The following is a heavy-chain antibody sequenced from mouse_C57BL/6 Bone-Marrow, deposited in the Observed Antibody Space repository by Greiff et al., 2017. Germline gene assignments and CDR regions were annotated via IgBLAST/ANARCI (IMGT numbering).Heavy chain of an antibody. CDR2: LWRGGST. CDR3: AKSRRFDSYAMDY. CDR1: GFSLTSYG. V-gene: IGHV2-5*01. J-gene: IGHJ4*01. D-gene: IGHD2-13*01. Sequence: VQLQQSGPGLVQPSQSLSITCTVSGFSLTSYGVHWVRPSPGKGLEWLGVLWRGGSTDYNAAFMSRLSITKDNSKSQVFFKMNSLQADDTAIYYCAKSRRFDSYAMDYWGQGTSVTVSS.